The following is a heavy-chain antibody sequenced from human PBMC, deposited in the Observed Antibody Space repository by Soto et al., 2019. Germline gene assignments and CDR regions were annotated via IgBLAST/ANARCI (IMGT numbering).Heavy chain of an antibody. CDR3: ARKTGRVVAPLNSFDI. CDR1: AGSISSGGYY. D-gene: IGHD2-15*01. Sequence: SETLSLTCTVSAGSISSGGYYWIWLRQHPGTGLEWDGYIYFSGSTYYNPTLKSRVTISVDMSKNQFSLKLSSVTAADTAVYYCARKTGRVVAPLNSFDIWGQGTMVTVSS. CDR2: IYFSGST. J-gene: IGHJ3*02. V-gene: IGHV4-31*03.